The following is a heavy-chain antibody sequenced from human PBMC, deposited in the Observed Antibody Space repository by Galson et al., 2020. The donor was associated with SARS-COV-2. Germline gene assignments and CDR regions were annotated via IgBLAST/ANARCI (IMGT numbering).Heavy chain of an antibody. D-gene: IGHD3-10*01. CDR2: LYLHDDK. Sequence: SGPTLVKPTPALTLTCTFSGLSLTTFGLRVGWVRQPTGKALAWLPLLYLHDDKFYSPSLKSRHTITKDPSKNQVVLTMTNMDPVDAGTYFCARRRLSGVYYCDKWGQGTLVTVSS. CDR1: GLSLTTFGLR. CDR3: ARRRLSGVYYCDK. V-gene: IGHV2-5*01. J-gene: IGHJ4*02.